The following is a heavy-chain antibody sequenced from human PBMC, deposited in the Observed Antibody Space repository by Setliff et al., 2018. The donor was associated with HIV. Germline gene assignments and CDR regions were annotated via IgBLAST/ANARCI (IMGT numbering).Heavy chain of an antibody. CDR3: ARLWGIAGGGTALDH. D-gene: IGHD6-13*01. CDR1: GFTFSSAW. J-gene: IGHJ4*02. Sequence: PGGSLRLSCAASGFTFSSAWMTWVRQAPGKGLEWVANIKYDGSDKFHVDSVKGRFTISRDNAKNSLFLHMNSLRGEDTAVYYCARLWGIAGGGTALDHWGKGTLVTVSS. CDR2: IKYDGSDK. V-gene: IGHV3-7*01.